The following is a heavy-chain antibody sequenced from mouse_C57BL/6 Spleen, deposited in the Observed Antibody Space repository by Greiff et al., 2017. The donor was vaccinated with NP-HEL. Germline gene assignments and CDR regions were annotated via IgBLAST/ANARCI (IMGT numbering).Heavy chain of an antibody. Sequence: VPLQPPGAALVRPVSSVQLSCTASFYTFPRYCMPLVTQRPIQGLAWIGNIDPSDSETHYNQKFKDKATLTVDKSSSTAYMQLSSLTSEDSAVYYCARSLEAWFAYGGQGTLVTVSA. J-gene: IGHJ3*01. CDR3: ARSLEAWFAY. CDR1: FYTFPRYC. V-gene: IGHV1-52*01. CDR2: IDPSDSET.